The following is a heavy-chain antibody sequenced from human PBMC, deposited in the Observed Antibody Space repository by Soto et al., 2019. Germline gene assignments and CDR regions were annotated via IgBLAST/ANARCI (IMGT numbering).Heavy chain of an antibody. Sequence: WASVKVSCKTSGYTFTSYGISWVRQAPGQGLEWMGWISAYNGNTNYAQKLQGRVTMTTDTSTSTAYMELRSLRSDDTAVYYCARGSRSWYQTLTDYWGQGTLVTVSS. V-gene: IGHV1-18*04. CDR2: ISAYNGNT. D-gene: IGHD6-13*01. CDR1: GYTFTSYG. J-gene: IGHJ4*02. CDR3: ARGSRSWYQTLTDY.